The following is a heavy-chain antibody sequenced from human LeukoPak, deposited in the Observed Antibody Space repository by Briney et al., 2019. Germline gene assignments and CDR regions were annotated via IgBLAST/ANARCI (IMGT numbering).Heavy chain of an antibody. CDR3: ATGVLSRPNWFDP. D-gene: IGHD3-3*02. V-gene: IGHV3-7*01. Sequence: PGGSLRLSCAASGFTFSSYWVNWVRQAPGKGLEWVANIKQDGSGKYYVDSVKGRFTISRDNAKNSLYLQMNSLRVEDTAVYYCATGVLSRPNWFDPWGQGTLVTVSS. CDR1: GFTFSSYW. CDR2: IKQDGSGK. J-gene: IGHJ5*02.